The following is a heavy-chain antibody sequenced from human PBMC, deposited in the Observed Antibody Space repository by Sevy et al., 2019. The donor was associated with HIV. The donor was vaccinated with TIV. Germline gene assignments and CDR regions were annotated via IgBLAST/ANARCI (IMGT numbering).Heavy chain of an antibody. CDR3: VTVTTMSGNYYYYGMDV. J-gene: IGHJ6*02. CDR2: ISYDGSNK. CDR1: GFTFSSYG. D-gene: IGHD4-4*01. Sequence: GGSLRLSCAASGFTFSSYGMHWVRQAPGKGLEWVAVISYDGSNKYYADSVKGRFTISRDNSKNTRYLQMNSLRAEDTAVYYCVTVTTMSGNYYYYGMDVWGQGTTVTVSS. V-gene: IGHV3-30*03.